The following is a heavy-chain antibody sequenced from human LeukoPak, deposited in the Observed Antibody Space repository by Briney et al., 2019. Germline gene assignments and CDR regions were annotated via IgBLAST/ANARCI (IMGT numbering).Heavy chain of an antibody. CDR3: ARHEYSGSYYGLSWFDP. Sequence: SETLSLTCTVSGGSISSSGYYWGWIRQPPGKGLEWIASIYYSGSTYYNPSLKSRVTISVDTSKNQLSLKLSSLTAANTAVYYCARHEYSGSYYGLSWFDPWGQGTLVTVSS. V-gene: IGHV4-39*01. CDR2: IYYSGST. D-gene: IGHD1-26*01. J-gene: IGHJ5*02. CDR1: GGSISSSGYY.